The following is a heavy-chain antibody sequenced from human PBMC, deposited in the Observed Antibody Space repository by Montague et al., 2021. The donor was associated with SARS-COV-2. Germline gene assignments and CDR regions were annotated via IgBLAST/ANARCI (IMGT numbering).Heavy chain of an antibody. CDR1: GASISSSSYY. CDR3: ARQGDQLLLEYWFDP. CDR2: IYYSGST. Sequence: SETLSLTCTVSGASISSSSYYWGWIRQPPGKGLEWIGSIYYSGSTYYNPCLKSRVTISVDTSKNQFSLKLSSVTAADTAVYYCARQGDQLLLEYWFDPWGQGTLVTVSS. J-gene: IGHJ5*02. D-gene: IGHD2-2*01. V-gene: IGHV4-39*01.